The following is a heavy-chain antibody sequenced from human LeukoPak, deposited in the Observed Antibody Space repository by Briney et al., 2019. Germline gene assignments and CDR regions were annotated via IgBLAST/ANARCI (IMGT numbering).Heavy chain of an antibody. V-gene: IGHV3-23*01. Sequence: PGGSLGLSCAASGFTFSSYAMSWVRQAPGKGLEWVSAISGSGGSTYYADSVKGRFTISRDNSKNTLYLQMNSLRAEDTAVYYCAQRFHYGSGSYFPFDPWGQGTLVTVSS. CDR2: ISGSGGST. CDR3: AQRFHYGSGSYFPFDP. J-gene: IGHJ5*02. D-gene: IGHD3-10*01. CDR1: GFTFSSYA.